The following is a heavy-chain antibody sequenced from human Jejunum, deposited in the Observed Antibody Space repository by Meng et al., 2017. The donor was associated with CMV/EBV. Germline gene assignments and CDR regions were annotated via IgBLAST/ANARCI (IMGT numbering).Heavy chain of an antibody. V-gene: IGHV1-69*04. J-gene: IGHJ4*02. CDR3: ATPMTYYASWRGYPPFDY. CDR2: IITVDGTT. CDR1: NNYA. Sequence: NNYAMSGVRQAPGQGLEWMGTIITVDGTTSYAQKFRHRVTITADRSTYTAYMELSSLTSDDTAVYYCATPMTYYASWRGYPPFDYWGQGTRVTVSS. D-gene: IGHD3-3*01.